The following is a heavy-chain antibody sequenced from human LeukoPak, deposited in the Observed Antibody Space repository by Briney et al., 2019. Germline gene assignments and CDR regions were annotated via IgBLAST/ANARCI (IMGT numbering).Heavy chain of an antibody. D-gene: IGHD3-3*01. V-gene: IGHV4-34*01. J-gene: IGHJ4*02. Sequence: SETLSLTCAVYGGSFSGFYWSWNRQPPGKGLEWIGEISHSGSTYYNPSLKSRVTMSLDASETQSSLKLSSVTAADTAMYYCARSFSNWGQGTLVTVSS. CDR3: ARSFSN. CDR2: ISHSGST. CDR1: GGSFSGFY.